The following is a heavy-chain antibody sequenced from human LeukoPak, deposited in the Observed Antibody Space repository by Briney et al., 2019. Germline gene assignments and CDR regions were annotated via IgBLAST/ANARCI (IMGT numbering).Heavy chain of an antibody. CDR1: GFTFSSYA. D-gene: IGHD6-13*01. CDR2: ISNDGNTK. CDR3: ARFGSQGSSWYGADYYYYYGMDV. J-gene: IGHJ6*02. Sequence: GRSLRLSCAASGFTFSSYAMHWVRQAPGKGLEWVALISNDGNTKYYADSVKGRFTISRDNSKNTLYLQMSSLRAEDTAVYYCARFGSQGSSWYGADYYYYYGMDVWGQGTTVTVSS. V-gene: IGHV3-30*14.